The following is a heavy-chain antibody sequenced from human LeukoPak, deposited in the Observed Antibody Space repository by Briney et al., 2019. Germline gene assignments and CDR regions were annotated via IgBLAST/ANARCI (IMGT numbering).Heavy chain of an antibody. CDR3: AREPGYSYGAFDY. Sequence: PGGSLRLSCAASGFTVSSNYMTWVRLAPGKGLEWVSVIYSDGATYYADSVKGRFTISRDNSKNTLYLQMSSLRADDTAVYYCAREPGYSYGAFDYWGQGALVTVSS. CDR1: GFTVSSNY. D-gene: IGHD5-18*01. J-gene: IGHJ4*02. CDR2: IYSDGAT. V-gene: IGHV3-53*01.